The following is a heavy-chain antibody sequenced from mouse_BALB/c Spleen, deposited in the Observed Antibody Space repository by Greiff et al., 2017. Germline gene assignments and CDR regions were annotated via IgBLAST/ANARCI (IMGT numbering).Heavy chain of an antibody. J-gene: IGHJ2*01. CDR3: AREGLRFDY. CDR2: ISSGSSTI. V-gene: IGHV5-17*02. D-gene: IGHD2-2*01. Sequence: DVKLVESGGGLVQPGGSRKLSCAASGFTFSSFGMHWVRQAPEKGLEWVAYISSGSSTIYYADTVKGRFTISRDNPKNTLFLQMTSLRSEDTAMYYCAREGLRFDYWGQGTTLTVSS. CDR1: GFTFSSFG.